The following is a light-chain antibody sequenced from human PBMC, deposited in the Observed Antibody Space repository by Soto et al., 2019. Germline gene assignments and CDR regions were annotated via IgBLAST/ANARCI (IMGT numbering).Light chain of an antibody. CDR3: VPRPPSLSGSSV. CDR2: RNN. CDR1: SSNIGSNY. J-gene: IGLJ1*01. Sequence: QSVLTQPPSASGTPGQRVTISCSGSSSNIGSNYVYWYQQLPGTAPKLLIYRNNQRPSGVPDRFSSSKSGTSASLAISGLRSEDEAVYYIVPRPPSLSGSSVF. V-gene: IGLV1-47*01.